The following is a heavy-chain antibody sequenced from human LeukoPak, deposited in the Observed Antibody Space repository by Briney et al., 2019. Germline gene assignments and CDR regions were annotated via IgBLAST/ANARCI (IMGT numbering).Heavy chain of an antibody. CDR3: ARGGLIAVAAAVDY. CDR1: GYTFTGYY. Sequence: ASVKVSCKASGYTFTGYYMHWVRQAPGQGLEWMGWINPNSGGTNYAQKFQGWVTMTRDTSISTAYMELSRLRSDDTTVYYCARGGLIAVAAAVDYWGQGTLVIVSS. V-gene: IGHV1-2*04. D-gene: IGHD6-19*01. J-gene: IGHJ4*02. CDR2: INPNSGGT.